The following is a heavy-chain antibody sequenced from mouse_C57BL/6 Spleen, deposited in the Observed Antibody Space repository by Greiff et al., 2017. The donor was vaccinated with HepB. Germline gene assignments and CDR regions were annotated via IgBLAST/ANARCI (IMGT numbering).Heavy chain of an antibody. Sequence: EVQLKQSVAELVRPGASVKLSCTASGFNIKNTYMHWVKQRPEQGLEWIGRIDPANGNTKYAPKFQGKATITADTSSNTAYLQLSSLTSEDTAIYYCASPIYYGNWGYFDYWGQGTTLTVSS. D-gene: IGHD2-1*01. V-gene: IGHV14-3*01. CDR2: IDPANGNT. CDR1: GFNIKNTY. CDR3: ASPIYYGNWGYFDY. J-gene: IGHJ2*01.